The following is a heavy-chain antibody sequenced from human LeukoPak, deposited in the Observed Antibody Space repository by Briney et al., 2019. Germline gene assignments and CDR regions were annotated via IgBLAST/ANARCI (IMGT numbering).Heavy chain of an antibody. J-gene: IGHJ4*02. CDR2: ISTSSIYI. V-gene: IGHV3-21*04. Sequence: GGSLRLSCAASGFKFSSYSMNWVRQAPGKGLEWVSSISTSSIYIYYAESVKGRFTISRDKSKDTLYLQMNSLRAEDTAVYYCAKDATASPYFHWFDNWGQGTQVIVSS. CDR3: AKDATASPYFHWFDN. CDR1: GFKFSSYS. D-gene: IGHD3-9*01.